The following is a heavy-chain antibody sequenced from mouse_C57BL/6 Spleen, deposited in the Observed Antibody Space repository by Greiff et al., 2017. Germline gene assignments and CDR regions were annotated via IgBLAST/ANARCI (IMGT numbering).Heavy chain of an antibody. CDR3: AKIYYDSSYYAMDY. V-gene: IGHV1-50*01. CDR2: IDPSDSYT. Sequence: QVPLQQPGAELVKPGASVKLSCKASGYTFTSYWMQWVKQRPGQGLEWIGEIDPSDSYTNYNQKFKGKATLTVDTSSSTAYMQLSSLTSEDSAVYYCAKIYYDSSYYAMDYWGQGTSVTVSS. D-gene: IGHD2-4*01. CDR1: GYTFTSYW. J-gene: IGHJ4*01.